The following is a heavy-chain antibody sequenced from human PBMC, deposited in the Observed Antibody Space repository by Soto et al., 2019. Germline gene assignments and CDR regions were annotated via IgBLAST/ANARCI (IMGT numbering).Heavy chain of an antibody. V-gene: IGHV4-31*03. Sequence: SETLSLTCTVSGGSISSGGYYWSWILQHPGKGLEWIGYIYYSGSTYYNPSLKSRVTISVDTSKNQFSLKLSSVTAADTAVYYCARETTTVTRYYYYGMDVWGQGTTVTVSS. CDR3: ARETTTVTRYYYYGMDV. CDR1: GGSISSGGYY. D-gene: IGHD4-17*01. CDR2: IYYSGST. J-gene: IGHJ6*02.